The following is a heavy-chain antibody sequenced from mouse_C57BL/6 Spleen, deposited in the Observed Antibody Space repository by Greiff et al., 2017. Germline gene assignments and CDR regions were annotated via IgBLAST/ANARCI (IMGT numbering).Heavy chain of an antibody. D-gene: IGHD1-1*01. V-gene: IGHV1-81*01. J-gene: IGHJ4*01. CDR2: IYPRSGNT. CDR3: ARGYYGSSRYYAMDY. CDR1: GYTFTSYG. Sequence: QVQLKESGAELARPGASVKLSCKASGYTFTSYGISWVKQRTGQGLEWIGEIYPRSGNTYYNEKFKGKATLTADKSSSTAYMELRSLTSEDSAVYFCARGYYGSSRYYAMDYWGQGTSVTVSS.